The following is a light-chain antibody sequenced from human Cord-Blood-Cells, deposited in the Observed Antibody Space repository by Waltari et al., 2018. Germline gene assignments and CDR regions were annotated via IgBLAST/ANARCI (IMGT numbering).Light chain of an antibody. CDR3: AAWDDSLSGVV. CDR1: SSNIGSNY. J-gene: IGLJ2*01. V-gene: IGLV1-47*01. Sequence: QSVLTQPPSASGTPGQRVTISCSGSSSNIGSNYVYWYQQLPGTAPKLLIYRNHHLPSGVPVRFSCSKSGASASLAISGLRAEDEADYYCAAWDDSLSGVVFGGGTKLTVL. CDR2: RNH.